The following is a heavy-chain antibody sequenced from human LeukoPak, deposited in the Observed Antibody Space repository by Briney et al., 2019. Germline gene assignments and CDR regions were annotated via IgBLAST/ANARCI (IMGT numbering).Heavy chain of an antibody. D-gene: IGHD2-21*02. J-gene: IGHJ1*01. CDR1: GFTVSSNY. V-gene: IGHV3-66*01. CDR3: ARDAYCGGDCYFAFQH. CDR2: IHSGGSP. Sequence: GGSLRLSCAASGFTVSSNYMNWVRQAPGKGLEWVSVIHSGGSPYYADSVKGRFIISRDNSKNTLYLQMNSLRAEDTAVYYCARDAYCGGDCYFAFQHWGQGTLVTVSS.